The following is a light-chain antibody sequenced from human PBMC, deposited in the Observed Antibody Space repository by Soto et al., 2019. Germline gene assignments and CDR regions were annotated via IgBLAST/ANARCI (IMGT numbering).Light chain of an antibody. Sequence: QSALTQPPSASGSPGQSVPISCTGTSSDVGGYNYVSWYQQHPGKAPKLMIYEVSKRPSGVPDRFSGSKAGNTASLTVSVLQAEDEADYYCSSYAGSKVFGGGTKLTVL. CDR3: SSYAGSKV. CDR2: EVS. CDR1: SSDVGGYNY. V-gene: IGLV2-8*01. J-gene: IGLJ2*01.